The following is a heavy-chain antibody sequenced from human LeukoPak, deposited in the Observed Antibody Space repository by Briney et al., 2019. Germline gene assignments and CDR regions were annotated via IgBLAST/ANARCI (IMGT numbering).Heavy chain of an antibody. CDR2: ISAYNDNT. D-gene: IGHD4-17*01. CDR1: GYTFTSYG. CDR3: ARDDLHGDLDFDY. Sequence: GASVKVSCKASGYTFTSYGISWVRQAPGQGLEWMGWISAYNDNTNYAQKLQGRVTMTTDTSTSTGYMELRSLRSDDTAVYYCARDDLHGDLDFDYWGQGTLVTVSS. J-gene: IGHJ4*02. V-gene: IGHV1-18*04.